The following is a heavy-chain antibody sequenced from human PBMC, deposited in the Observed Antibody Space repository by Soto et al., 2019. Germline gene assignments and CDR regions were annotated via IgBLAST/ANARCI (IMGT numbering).Heavy chain of an antibody. J-gene: IGHJ4*02. CDR2: ISYDGSNK. CDR3: AKALPYYYDSSGYYSDY. D-gene: IGHD3-22*01. V-gene: IGHV3-30*18. CDR1: GFTFSSYG. Sequence: GGSLRLSCAASGFTFSSYGMHWVRQAPGKGLEWVAVISYDGSNKYYADSVKGRFTISRDNSKNTLYLQMNSLRAEDTAVYYCAKALPYYYDSSGYYSDYWGQGTLVTVSS.